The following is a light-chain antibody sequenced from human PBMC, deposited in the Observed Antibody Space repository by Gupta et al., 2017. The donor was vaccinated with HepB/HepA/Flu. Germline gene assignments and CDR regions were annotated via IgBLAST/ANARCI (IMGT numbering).Light chain of an antibody. V-gene: IGLV2-14*03. J-gene: IGLJ2*01. CDR1: SSDVGGYDY. CDR2: NVN. Sequence: QSALPQPASLPASSGQSITISCTGTSSDVGGYDYVSWYQQHPGHAPKLMIYNVNNRPAGVSSRFSASKSGNTASLTISGHQEEDEADYYCTSDTSSNSRVFGGGTKLTVL. CDR3: TSDTSSNSRV.